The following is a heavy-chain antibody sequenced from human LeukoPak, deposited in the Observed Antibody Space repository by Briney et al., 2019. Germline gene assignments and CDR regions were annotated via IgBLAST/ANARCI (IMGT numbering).Heavy chain of an antibody. CDR1: GYTFTSYD. V-gene: IGHV1-69*04. D-gene: IGHD1-26*01. J-gene: IGHJ4*02. Sequence: SVKVSCKASGYTFTSYDINWVRQAPGQGLEWMGRIIPILGIANYAQKFQGRVTITADKSTSTAYMELSSLRSEDTAVYYCARDWEIGLFGYFDYWGQGTLVTVSS. CDR3: ARDWEIGLFGYFDY. CDR2: IIPILGIA.